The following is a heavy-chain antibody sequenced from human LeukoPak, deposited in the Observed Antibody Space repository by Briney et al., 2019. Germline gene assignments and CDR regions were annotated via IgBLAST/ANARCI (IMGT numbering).Heavy chain of an antibody. Sequence: QPGGSLRLTCAASGFAFINYAVTWVRQAPGKGPEWVSAISSSGSNTYFADSVKGRFTISRDNSKNTLYLQMNSLRAEDTAVYYCARGSGDWSCDYWGQGTLVTVSS. V-gene: IGHV3-23*01. J-gene: IGHJ4*02. D-gene: IGHD2-21*01. CDR3: ARGSGDWSCDY. CDR2: ISSSGSNT. CDR1: GFAFINYA.